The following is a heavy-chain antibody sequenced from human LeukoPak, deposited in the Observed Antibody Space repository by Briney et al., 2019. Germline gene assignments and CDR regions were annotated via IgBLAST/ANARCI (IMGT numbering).Heavy chain of an antibody. Sequence: SVKVSCKASGYTFTSYDINWVRQAPGQGLEWMGGIIPIFGTANYAQKFQGRVTITADESTSTAYMELSSLRSEDTAVYYCARGHGDSAHFDYWGQGTLVTVSS. CDR2: IIPIFGTA. V-gene: IGHV1-69*13. J-gene: IGHJ4*02. CDR3: ARGHGDSAHFDY. CDR1: GYTFTSYD. D-gene: IGHD4-17*01.